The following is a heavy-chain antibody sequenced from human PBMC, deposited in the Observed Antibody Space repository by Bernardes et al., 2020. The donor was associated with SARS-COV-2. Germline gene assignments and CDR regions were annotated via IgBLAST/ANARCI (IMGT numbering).Heavy chain of an antibody. CDR2: ISYDGSNK. V-gene: IGHV3-30-3*01. J-gene: IGHJ6*02. D-gene: IGHD1-26*01. CDR3: ARTFGGSYYYGMDV. Sequence: GGSLRLSCAASGFTFSSYAMHWVRQAPGKGLEWVAVISYDGSNKYYADSVKGRFTISRDNSKNTLYLQMNSLRAEDTAVYYCARTFGGSYYYGMDVWGQGTTVTVSS. CDR1: GFTFSSYA.